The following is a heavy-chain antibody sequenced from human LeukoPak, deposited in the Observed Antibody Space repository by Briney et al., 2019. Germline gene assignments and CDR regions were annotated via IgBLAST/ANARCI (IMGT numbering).Heavy chain of an antibody. D-gene: IGHD2-15*01. V-gene: IGHV3-66*01. CDR2: IYSGGST. J-gene: IGHJ4*02. Sequence: DPGGSLRLSCAASGFTVSSNYMSWVRQAPGKGLEWVSVIYSGGSTYYADSVKGRFTISRDNAKNSLYLQMNSLRVGDTAIYYCAREEYQVLLDWGQGILVTVAS. CDR3: AREEYQVLLD. CDR1: GFTVSSNY.